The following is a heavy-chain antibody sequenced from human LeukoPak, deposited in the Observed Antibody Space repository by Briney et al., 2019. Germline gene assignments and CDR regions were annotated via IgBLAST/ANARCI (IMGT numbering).Heavy chain of an antibody. CDR3: ARDTVNGPFVISLDL. D-gene: IGHD2-8*01. V-gene: IGHV3-11*06. CDR1: GFTFSDHY. Sequence: GGSLRLSCAASGFTFSDHYMSWIRQAPGRGPEWVACISSSGDYTDYADSMKGRFTISRDDAKRSLYLQMNSLRDEDTAVYYCARDTVNGPFVISLDLWGQGVLVTVSS. J-gene: IGHJ5*02. CDR2: ISSSGDYT.